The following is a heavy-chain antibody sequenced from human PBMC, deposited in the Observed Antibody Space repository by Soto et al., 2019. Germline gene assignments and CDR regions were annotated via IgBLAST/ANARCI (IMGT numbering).Heavy chain of an antibody. CDR2: LYYSGST. J-gene: IGHJ3*02. CDR3: AREYCSGGSCYSLGAFDI. V-gene: IGHV4-30-4*01. D-gene: IGHD2-15*01. Sequence: QVQLQESGPGLVKPSQTLSLTCTVSGGSISSGDYYWSWIRQPPGKGLEWIGYLYYSGSTYYNPSLKSRVTISVDTSKNQFSLKLSSVTAADTAVYYCAREYCSGGSCYSLGAFDIWGQGTMVTVSS. CDR1: GGSISSGDYY.